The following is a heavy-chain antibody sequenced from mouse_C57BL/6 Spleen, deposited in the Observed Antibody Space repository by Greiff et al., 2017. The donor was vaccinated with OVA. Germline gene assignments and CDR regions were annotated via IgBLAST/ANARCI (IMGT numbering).Heavy chain of an antibody. D-gene: IGHD2-5*01. CDR1: GYTFTDYY. Sequence: QVQLQQSGAELVRPGASVKLSCKASGYTFTDYYINWVKQRPGQGLEWIARIYPGSGNTYYNEKFKGKATLTADKASSTAYMQLSSLTSEDSAVYVCAGDSNMDYWGQGTSVTVSS. J-gene: IGHJ4*01. V-gene: IGHV1-76*01. CDR3: AGDSNMDY. CDR2: IYPGSGNT.